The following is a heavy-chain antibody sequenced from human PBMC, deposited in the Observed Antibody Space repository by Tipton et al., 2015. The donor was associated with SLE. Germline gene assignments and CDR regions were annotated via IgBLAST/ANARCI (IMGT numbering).Heavy chain of an antibody. CDR1: GGSFSGYY. V-gene: IGHV4-34*01. CDR2: INHSGST. CDR3: AREGYSSGYYGDFDF. J-gene: IGHJ4*02. D-gene: IGHD6-19*01. Sequence: TLSLTCAVYGGSFSGYYWSWIRQPPGKGLEWIGEINHSGSTNYNPSLKSRVTISVDSSKNQFSLKLSSVTAADTSMYYCAREGYSSGYYGDFDFWGQGTLVTVSS.